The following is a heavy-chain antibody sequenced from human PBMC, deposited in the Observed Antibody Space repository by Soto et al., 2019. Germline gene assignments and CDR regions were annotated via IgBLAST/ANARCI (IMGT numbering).Heavy chain of an antibody. CDR1: GFTFSTYA. Sequence: EVQLLESGGGLVQLGGSLRLSCAASGFTFSTYAMIWVRQAPGKGLEWVSVITGSGGSTYYADSVKGRFTISRATSKNTLFLQMNSLRAEDTAVYYCAKDRYGDYGGIDYWGQGTMVTVSS. J-gene: IGHJ4*02. CDR2: ITGSGGST. V-gene: IGHV3-23*01. D-gene: IGHD4-17*01. CDR3: AKDRYGDYGGIDY.